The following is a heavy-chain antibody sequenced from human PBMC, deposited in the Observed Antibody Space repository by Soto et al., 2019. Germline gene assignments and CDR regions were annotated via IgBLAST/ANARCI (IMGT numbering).Heavy chain of an antibody. J-gene: IGHJ4*02. CDR2: IIPIFGTA. CDR3: ARDPVAYCGGDCYPVAFDY. Sequence: GASVKVSCKASGGTFSSYAISWVRQAPGQGLEWMGGIIPIFGTANYAQKFQGRVTITADESTSTAYMELSSLRSGDTAVYYCARDPVAYCGGDCYPVAFDYWGQGTLVTVSS. CDR1: GGTFSSYA. D-gene: IGHD2-21*02. V-gene: IGHV1-69*13.